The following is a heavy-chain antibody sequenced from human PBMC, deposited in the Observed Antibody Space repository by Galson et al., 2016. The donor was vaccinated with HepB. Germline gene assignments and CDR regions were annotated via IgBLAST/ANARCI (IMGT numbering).Heavy chain of an antibody. Sequence: SETLSLTCTVSGGSVSSYFWSWIRQPPGKGLEWIGYLHYSGGTKYNPSLKSRVTISVDTSKNQFSLKVISLTAADTAVYYCARDFCTSSSCYDAYDIWGQGTMVTVSS. CDR1: GGSVSSYF. CDR2: LHYSGGT. D-gene: IGHD2-15*01. V-gene: IGHV4-59*02. CDR3: ARDFCTSSSCYDAYDI. J-gene: IGHJ3*02.